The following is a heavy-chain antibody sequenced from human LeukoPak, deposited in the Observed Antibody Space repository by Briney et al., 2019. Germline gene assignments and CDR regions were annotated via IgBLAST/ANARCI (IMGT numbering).Heavy chain of an antibody. CDR2: ISPYSGNT. V-gene: IGHV1-18*01. D-gene: IGHD3-10*01. CDR1: GYLFINYG. J-gene: IGHJ3*02. CDR3: ARIKHGSGSGAFDI. Sequence: ASVKVSCKASGYLFINYGITWLRQAPVQGLECMGWISPYSGNTDYAQKLQGRVTMTTDRSTTTAYMELRSLGSDDTAVYYCARIKHGSGSGAFDIWGQGTMVTVSS.